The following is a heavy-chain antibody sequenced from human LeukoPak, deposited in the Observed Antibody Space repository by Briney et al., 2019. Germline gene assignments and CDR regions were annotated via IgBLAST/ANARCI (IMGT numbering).Heavy chain of an antibody. V-gene: IGHV3-74*01. CDR2: INSDRSST. CDR3: ARVVVDGYNCCIGY. D-gene: IGHD5-24*01. Sequence: GGSLRLSCAASGFTFSNYWMYWVRQAPGKGLVWVSHINSDRSSTSYADSVKGRFTISRDNAKNTLYLQMNSLRAEDTAVYYCARVVVDGYNCCIGYWGQGTLVTVSS. J-gene: IGHJ4*02. CDR1: GFTFSNYW.